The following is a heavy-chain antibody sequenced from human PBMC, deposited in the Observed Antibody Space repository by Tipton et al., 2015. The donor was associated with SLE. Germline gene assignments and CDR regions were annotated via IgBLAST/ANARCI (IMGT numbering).Heavy chain of an antibody. CDR2: IFHSGST. J-gene: IGHJ3*02. D-gene: IGHD3-22*01. CDR1: GDSITSITRTNW. Sequence: TLSLTCTVSGDSITSITRTNWWSWVRQPPGKGLEWIGEIFHSGSTNYRPSLKSRVIISVDKSKNQFSLKLSSVTAADTAVYYCARETSRMALIVVAIGAYDIWGQGRMVTVSS. V-gene: IGHV4-4*02. CDR3: ARETSRMALIVVAIGAYDI.